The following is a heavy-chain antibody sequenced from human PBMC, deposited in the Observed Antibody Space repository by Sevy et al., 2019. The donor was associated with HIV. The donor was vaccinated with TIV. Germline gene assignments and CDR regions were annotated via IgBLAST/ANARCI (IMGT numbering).Heavy chain of an antibody. J-gene: IGHJ4*02. CDR3: ARDMGYSYGQFDY. D-gene: IGHD5-18*01. CDR1: GFTFSSYA. Sequence: GGSQRLSCAVSGFTFSSYAMHWVRQAPGKGLEWVAGISYDGSNKYYADSVKGRFTISRDNSKNTLYLQMNSLRVDDTAVYYCARDMGYSYGQFDYWGQGTLVTVSS. CDR2: ISYDGSNK. V-gene: IGHV3-30-3*01.